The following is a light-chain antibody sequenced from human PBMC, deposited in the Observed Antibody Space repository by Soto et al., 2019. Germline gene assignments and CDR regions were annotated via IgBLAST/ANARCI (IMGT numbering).Light chain of an antibody. CDR2: GAS. J-gene: IGKJ5*01. Sequence: EIELTQSPGTLSLSPGDRAALSCRASQSISDKYLAWYHQTPGQPPRLLIYGASKRATGIPDSFSGSGSGTDFTITIGRLEPDYFAVYYRQQYSPPITFGQGTRVEIK. V-gene: IGKV3-20*01. CDR3: QQYSPPIT. CDR1: QSISDKY.